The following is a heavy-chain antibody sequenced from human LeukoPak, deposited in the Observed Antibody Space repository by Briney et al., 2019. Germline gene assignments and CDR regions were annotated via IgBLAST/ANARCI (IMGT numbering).Heavy chain of an antibody. D-gene: IGHD2-2*01. CDR1: GFTFSSYS. CDR2: ISSSSSYI. CDR3: AIGRYCSSTSCYAPNWFDP. Sequence: GGSLRLSCAVSGFTFSSYSMNWVRQAPGKGLEWVSSISSSSSYIYYADSVKGRFTISRDNAKNSLYLQMNSLRAEDTAVYYCAIGRYCSSTSCYAPNWFDPWGQGTLVTVSS. J-gene: IGHJ5*02. V-gene: IGHV3-21*01.